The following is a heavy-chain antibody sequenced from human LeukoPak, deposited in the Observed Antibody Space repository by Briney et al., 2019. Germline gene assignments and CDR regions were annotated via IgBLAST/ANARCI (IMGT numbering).Heavy chain of an antibody. D-gene: IGHD2-2*01. Sequence: GGSLRLSCAASGFTFSSYGRHWVRQAPGKGLEWVAVIWYDGSNKYYADSVKGRFTISRDNSKNTLYLQMNSLRAEDTAVYYCARDQCSSTSCSQSFDYWGQGTLVTVSS. CDR2: IWYDGSNK. J-gene: IGHJ4*02. CDR1: GFTFSSYG. V-gene: IGHV3-33*01. CDR3: ARDQCSSTSCSQSFDY.